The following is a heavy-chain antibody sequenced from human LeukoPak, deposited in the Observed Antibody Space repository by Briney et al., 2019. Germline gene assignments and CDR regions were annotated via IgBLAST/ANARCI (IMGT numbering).Heavy chain of an antibody. Sequence: GGSLRLSCAASGFTFSSYSMNWVRQAPGKGLEWLSYISSSGNTVYYTDSVKGRFTISRDNAKNSVYLQMNSLRAEDTGVYFCARGLAVSSNYWGQGTLVTVCS. D-gene: IGHD6-19*01. CDR1: GFTFSSYS. V-gene: IGHV3-48*04. CDR3: ARGLAVSSNY. CDR2: ISSSGNTV. J-gene: IGHJ4*02.